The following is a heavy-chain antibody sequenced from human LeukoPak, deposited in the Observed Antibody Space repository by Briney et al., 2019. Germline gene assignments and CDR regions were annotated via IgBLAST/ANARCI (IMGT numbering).Heavy chain of an antibody. V-gene: IGHV4-61*02. CDR1: GGSISSGSYY. Sequence: SETLSLTCTVSGGSISSGSYYWSWIRQPAGKGLEWIGRIYTSGSTNYNPSLKSRVTISVDTSKNQFSLKLSSVTAADTAVYYCARHLPSRTGVDYWGQGTLVTVSS. D-gene: IGHD3-10*01. CDR2: IYTSGST. J-gene: IGHJ4*02. CDR3: ARHLPSRTGVDY.